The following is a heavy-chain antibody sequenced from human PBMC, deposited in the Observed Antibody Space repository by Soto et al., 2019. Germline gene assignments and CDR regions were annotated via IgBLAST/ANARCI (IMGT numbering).Heavy chain of an antibody. CDR1: GGSTSSYF. J-gene: IGHJ3*02. V-gene: IGHV4-59*01. Sequence: QVQLQESGPGLVKPSDTLSLTCTVSGGSTSSYFWKWIRKPPGKGLEWIGYIYYSGSTFYNPSLKSRVTMSVDTSKNQFSLRLNSVTAADSAVYYCARGRAFDIWGQGTMVTVSS. CDR3: ARGRAFDI. CDR2: IYYSGST.